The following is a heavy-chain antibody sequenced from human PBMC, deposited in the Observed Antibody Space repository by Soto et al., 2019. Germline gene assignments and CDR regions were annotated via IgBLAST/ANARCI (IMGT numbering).Heavy chain of an antibody. Sequence: QVQLVQSGAEVKKPGSSVKVSCKASGGTFSSYAISWVRQAPGQGLEWLGGIIPIFGTANYAQKFQGRVTITADESTRTAYMELSSLRCEDTAVYYCARDGGVDCSGGSCQQFDYWGQGTLVTVSS. D-gene: IGHD2-15*01. CDR3: ARDGGVDCSGGSCQQFDY. J-gene: IGHJ4*02. CDR2: IIPIFGTA. V-gene: IGHV1-69*01. CDR1: GGTFSSYA.